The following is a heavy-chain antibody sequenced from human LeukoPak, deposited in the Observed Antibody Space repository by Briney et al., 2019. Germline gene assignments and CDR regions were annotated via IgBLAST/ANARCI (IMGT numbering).Heavy chain of an antibody. V-gene: IGHV1-3*01. CDR3: ARGPYSGVTGTDYYYGMDV. J-gene: IGHJ6*02. CDR2: INAGNGNT. Sequence: ASVKVSCKTSGYTFSTYAMHWVRQAPGQRPEWMGWINAGNGNTKFSQNFQGRVTITRDTSASTAYMELSSLRSEDSAVYYCARGPYSGVTGTDYYYGMDVWGQGTTVTVS. CDR1: GYTFSTYA. D-gene: IGHD6-19*01.